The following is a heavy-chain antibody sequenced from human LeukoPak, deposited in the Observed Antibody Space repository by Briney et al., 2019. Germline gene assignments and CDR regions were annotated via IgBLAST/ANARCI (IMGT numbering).Heavy chain of an antibody. CDR1: GFTFSSYS. V-gene: IGHV3-48*02. Sequence: GGSLRLSCAASGFTFSSYSMNWVRQAPGKGLEWISHISSSSSTTSYADSVKGRFTISRDNVKESLYPQMNSLRDEDTAVYYCPRGGQLGGQGTLVTVSS. CDR2: ISSSSSTT. D-gene: IGHD1-1*01. CDR3: PRGGQL. J-gene: IGHJ4*02.